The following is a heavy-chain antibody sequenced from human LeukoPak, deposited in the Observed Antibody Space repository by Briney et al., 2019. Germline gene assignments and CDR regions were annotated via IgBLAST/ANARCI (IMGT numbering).Heavy chain of an antibody. CDR3: ARQHRGYSGYDYFYY. CDR1: GGSISSYY. V-gene: IGHV4-59*01. D-gene: IGHD5-12*01. Sequence: PSETLSLTCTVSGGSISSYYWSWIRQPPGKGLEWIGYISYSGSTNYNPSLKSRVAISVDTSKNQFSLKLSPVTAADTAVFYCARQHRGYSGYDYFYYWGQGTLVTVSS. J-gene: IGHJ4*02. CDR2: ISYSGST.